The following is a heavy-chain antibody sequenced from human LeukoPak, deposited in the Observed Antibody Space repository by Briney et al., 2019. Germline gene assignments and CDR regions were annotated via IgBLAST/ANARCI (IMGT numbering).Heavy chain of an antibody. CDR3: ARDRVSGWHTFDS. J-gene: IGHJ4*02. V-gene: IGHV3-21*01. D-gene: IGHD6-19*01. Sequence: AGGSLRLSCAASGFTFSSYYMSWVRQAPGKGLEWVSSISSSSTYIFYADSVRRRFTISRDNAKNSLYLQMNSLRAEDTAVYYCARDRVSGWHTFDSWGRGHWSPSPQ. CDR2: ISSSSTYI. CDR1: GFTFSSYY.